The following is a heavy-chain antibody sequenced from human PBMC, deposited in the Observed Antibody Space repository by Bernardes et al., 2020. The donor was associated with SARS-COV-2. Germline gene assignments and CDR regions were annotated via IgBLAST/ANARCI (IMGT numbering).Heavy chain of an antibody. CDR3: ARRLIVEDRAGLDY. CDR1: GFTFSSYG. Sequence: GGSLRLSCVASGFTFSSYGLYWVRQAPGKGLEWVSYIGRDSRDISYVDSVKGRFTISRDDAQNSLYLQMNSLTAKDTAIYYCARRLIVEDRAGLDYWGRGTLVTVSS. J-gene: IGHJ4*02. CDR2: IGRDSRDI. D-gene: IGHD2-15*01. V-gene: IGHV3-21*06.